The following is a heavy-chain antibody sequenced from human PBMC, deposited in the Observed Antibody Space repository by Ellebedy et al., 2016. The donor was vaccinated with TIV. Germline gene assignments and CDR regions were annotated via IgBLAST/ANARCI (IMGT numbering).Heavy chain of an antibody. D-gene: IGHD3-10*01. Sequence: SETLSLXCIVSGGSISSRSYYWVWIRQPPGKGLEWIGSIYHSGSSYYNPSLNSRVTISVDTSNNQFSLKLSSVTAADTAVYYCAGLGAMIRGIMPDWGQGTLVTVSS. J-gene: IGHJ4*02. CDR2: IYHSGSS. CDR1: GGSISSRSYY. CDR3: AGLGAMIRGIMPD. V-gene: IGHV4-39*01.